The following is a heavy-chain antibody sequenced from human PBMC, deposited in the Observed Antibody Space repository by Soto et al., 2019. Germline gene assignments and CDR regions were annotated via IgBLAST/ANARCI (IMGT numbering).Heavy chain of an antibody. D-gene: IGHD6-13*01. Sequence: EVQLVESGGGLVKPGGSLRLSCAASGFTFSDYTMNWVRQAPGKGLEWVSSITSSSSYIYYADSLKGRFTISRDNAKNSLYLQMNSPRSEDTAVYYCGRNPRGAAARTGYWGQGTLVTVSS. CDR3: GRNPRGAAARTGY. CDR2: ITSSSSYI. J-gene: IGHJ4*02. V-gene: IGHV3-21*02. CDR1: GFTFSDYT.